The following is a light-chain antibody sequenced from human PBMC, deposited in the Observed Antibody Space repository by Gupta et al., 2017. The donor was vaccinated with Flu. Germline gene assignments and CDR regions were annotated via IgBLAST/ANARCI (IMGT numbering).Light chain of an antibody. Sequence: TSSDVGGYNYVSWYQQHPGKAPKLMIYEVSDRPSGISNRFSGSKSGNTASLTISGLQAEDEADYYCCSYTSSAVYVFGTGTRVTVL. CDR3: CSYTSSAVYV. V-gene: IGLV2-14*01. CDR2: EVS. J-gene: IGLJ1*01. CDR1: SSDVGGYNY.